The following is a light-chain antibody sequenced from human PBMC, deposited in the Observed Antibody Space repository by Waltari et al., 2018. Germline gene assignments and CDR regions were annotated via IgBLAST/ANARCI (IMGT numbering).Light chain of an antibody. Sequence: QPVLTPPPSVSGAPGQRVTITCTGSGSNLGAGYDGHWYQQLPRATPKLLIYGSSTRPLGVPDRFFGSTSGTSASLAITGLQAEDEADYYCQSYDTSLSVVFGGGTKLTVL. CDR3: QSYDTSLSVV. CDR2: GSS. J-gene: IGLJ3*02. CDR1: GSNLGAGYD. V-gene: IGLV1-40*01.